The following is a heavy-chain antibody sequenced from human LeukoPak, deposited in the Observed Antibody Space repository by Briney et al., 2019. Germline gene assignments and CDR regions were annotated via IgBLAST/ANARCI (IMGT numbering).Heavy chain of an antibody. J-gene: IGHJ3*01. CDR1: GGSISSGGYY. CDR3: ARSVPFGSGADV. CDR2: IYYSGNI. V-gene: IGHV4-31*03. Sequence: SETLSLICTVSGGSISSGGYYWSWIRQHPGKGLEWIGYIYYSGNIYYSPSLESRVSISLDMSNNQFSLKLSSVTAADTAVYYCARSVPFGSGADVWGQGTMVTVSS. D-gene: IGHD2-15*01.